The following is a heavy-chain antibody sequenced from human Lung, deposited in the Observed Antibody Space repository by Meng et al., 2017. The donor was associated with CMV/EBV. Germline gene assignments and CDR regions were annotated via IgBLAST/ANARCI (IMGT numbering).Heavy chain of an antibody. CDR2: IYYSGST. CDR3: ARLSDFWSGYPDLFYY. V-gene: IGHV4-39*01. CDR1: GGSISSSSYY. D-gene: IGHD3-3*01. J-gene: IGHJ4*02. Sequence: SXTLSLTCTVSGGSISSSSYYWGWIRQPPGKGLEWIGSIYYSGSTYYDPSLKSRVTISVDTSKNQFSLKLSSVTAADTAVYYCARLSDFWSGYPDLFYYWGQGXLVTVSS.